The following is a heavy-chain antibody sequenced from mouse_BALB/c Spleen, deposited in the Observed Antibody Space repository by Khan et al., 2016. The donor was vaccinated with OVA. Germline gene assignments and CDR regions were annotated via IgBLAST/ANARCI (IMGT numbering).Heavy chain of an antibody. CDR2: INTHSGVP. V-gene: IGHV9-4*02. CDR3: ARGGAAFYRNDGGAMDY. D-gene: IGHD2-14*01. CDR1: GYTFTTAG. J-gene: IGHJ4*01. Sequence: QIQLVQSGPELKKPGETVRISCKASGYTFTTAGMQWVQKMPGKGLKWIGWINTHSGVPKYAEDFKGRFVFSLETSASIVYLQITNLKNEDTATYFYARGGAAFYRNDGGAMDYWGQGTAVTFS.